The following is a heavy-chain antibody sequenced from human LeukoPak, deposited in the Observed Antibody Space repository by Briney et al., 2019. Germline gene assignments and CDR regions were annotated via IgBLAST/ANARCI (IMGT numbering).Heavy chain of an antibody. CDR1: GFTFSDYN. J-gene: IGHJ4*02. V-gene: IGHV3-11*01. CDR2: ISRSGSTK. D-gene: IGHD3-10*01. CDR3: ARLTTLYYGSGSYYGPLDY. Sequence: PGGSLRLSCAASGFTFSDYNMRWIRQAPGKGLEWVSSISRSGSTKYYADSVKGRFTISRDNAKNSLFLQMNSLRAEDTAVYYCARLTTLYYGSGSYYGPLDYWGQGTLVTVSS.